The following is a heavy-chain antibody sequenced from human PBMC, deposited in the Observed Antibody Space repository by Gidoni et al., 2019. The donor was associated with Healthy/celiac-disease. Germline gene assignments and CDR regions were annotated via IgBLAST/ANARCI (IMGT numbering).Heavy chain of an antibody. CDR3: ARGGQGYCSSTSCYEFYYYYYYMDV. Sequence: QVQLQQWGAGLLKPSETLSLTCAVYGGSFSGYYWRWIRQPPGKGLEWIGEINHSGSTNYNPSLKSRVTISVDTSKNQFSLKLSSVTAADTAVYYCARGGQGYCSSTSCYEFYYYYYYMDVWGKGTTVTVSS. CDR1: GGSFSGYY. J-gene: IGHJ6*03. V-gene: IGHV4-34*01. CDR2: INHSGST. D-gene: IGHD2-2*01.